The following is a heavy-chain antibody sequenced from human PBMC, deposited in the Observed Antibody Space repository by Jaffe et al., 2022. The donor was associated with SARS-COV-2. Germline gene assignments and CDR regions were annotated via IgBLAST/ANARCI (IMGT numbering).Heavy chain of an antibody. J-gene: IGHJ4*02. CDR1: GFSFTTSVVG. Sequence: QITLKESGPTLVKPTQTLTMTCAFSGFSFTTSVVGVGWIRQTPGKAPEWLALIYGDEDKRYKPSLMNRLTITKDTSKKQVVFTMTNMDPVDTATYYCAHSPIAGTFLFDDWGQGTLVTVSS. D-gene: IGHD6-13*01. V-gene: IGHV2-5*02. CDR3: AHSPIAGTFLFDD. CDR2: IYGDEDK.